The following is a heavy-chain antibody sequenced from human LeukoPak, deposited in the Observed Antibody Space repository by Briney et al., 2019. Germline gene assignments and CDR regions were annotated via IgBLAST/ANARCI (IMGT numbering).Heavy chain of an antibody. D-gene: IGHD1-26*01. CDR1: GGSFSGYY. J-gene: IGHJ4*02. V-gene: IGHV4-34*01. CDR3: ARLSDSGSYWGLIDY. CDR2: INHSGST. Sequence: PSETLSLTCAVYGGSFSGYYWSWIRQPPGKGLEWIGEINHSGSTNYNPSLKSRVTISVDTSKNQFSLKLSSVTAADTAVYYCARLSDSGSYWGLIDYWGQGTLVTVSS.